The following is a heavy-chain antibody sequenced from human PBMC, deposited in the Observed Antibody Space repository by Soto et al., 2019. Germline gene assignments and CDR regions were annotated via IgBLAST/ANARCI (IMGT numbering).Heavy chain of an antibody. J-gene: IGHJ6*02. D-gene: IGHD2-2*01. CDR2: IYYSGST. CDR3: ARFEEYHLLLGLSYHYYGMDV. CDR1: GGSVSSGRYY. V-gene: IGHV4-61*01. Sequence: QVQLQESGPGLVKPSETMSLTCTVSGGSVSSGRYYWSWIRQPPGKGLEGIGYIYYSGSTNYKPSVKSRLTISVDTSKNQFSLKLSSGTAADTVVYYCARFEEYHLLLGLSYHYYGMDVWGHGTTVTVS.